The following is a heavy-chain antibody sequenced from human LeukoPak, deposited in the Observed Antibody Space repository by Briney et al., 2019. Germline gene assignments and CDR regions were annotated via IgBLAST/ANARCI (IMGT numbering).Heavy chain of an antibody. CDR3: ARASTYYYGSGSYRFDP. V-gene: IGHV4-39*01. D-gene: IGHD3-10*01. Sequence: SETLSLTCSVSGDSISTSSYYWGWIRQPPGKGLEWIGTIYYSGSTYYNPSLTSRVTISVDTSKNQFSLKLSSVTAADTAVYYCARASTYYYGSGSYRFDPWGQGTLVTVSS. CDR2: IYYSGST. J-gene: IGHJ5*02. CDR1: GDSISTSSYY.